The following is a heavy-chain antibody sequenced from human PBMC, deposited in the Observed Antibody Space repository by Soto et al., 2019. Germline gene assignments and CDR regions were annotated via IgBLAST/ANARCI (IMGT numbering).Heavy chain of an antibody. CDR1: GFTFNYYW. CDR3: ARGGDPDY. J-gene: IGHJ4*02. CDR2: IQSDGSSP. V-gene: IGHV3-74*01. Sequence: EVQLVESGGGLVQPGGSLRLSCVASGFTFNYYWMHWVRQAPGKGLVWVSRIQSDGSSPDYVDSVKGRFTISRDNAKNTLYLQMNNLRAKDPAVYYCARGGDPDYWGQGTLVTVSS. D-gene: IGHD2-21*02.